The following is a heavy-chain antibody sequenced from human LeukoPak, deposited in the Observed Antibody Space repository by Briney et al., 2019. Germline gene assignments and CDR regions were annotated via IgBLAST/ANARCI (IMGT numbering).Heavy chain of an antibody. V-gene: IGHV3-48*04. CDR3: ARDRSYYGSGSQYYYGMDV. Sequence: PGGSLRLSCAASGFTFSSYSMNWVRQAPGKGLEWVSYISSSSSTIYYADSVKGRFTISRDNAKNSLYLQMNSLRAEDTAVYYCARDRSYYGSGSQYYYGMDVWGQGTTVTVSS. CDR2: ISSSSSTI. J-gene: IGHJ6*02. CDR1: GFTFSSYS. D-gene: IGHD3-10*01.